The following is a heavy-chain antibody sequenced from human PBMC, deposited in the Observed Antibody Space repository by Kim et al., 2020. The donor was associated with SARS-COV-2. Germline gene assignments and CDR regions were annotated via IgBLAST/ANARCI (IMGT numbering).Heavy chain of an antibody. V-gene: IGHV1-46*01. CDR2: INPSGGST. J-gene: IGHJ4*02. D-gene: IGHD5-12*01. CDR1: GYTFTSYY. CDR3: ARDLRLSGRWLQINFFGY. Sequence: ASVKVSCKASGYTFTSYYMHWVRQAPGQGLEWMGIINPSGGSTSYAQKFQGRVTMTRDTSTSTVYMELSSLRSEDTAVYYCARDLRLSGRWLQINFFGYWGQGTLVTVSS.